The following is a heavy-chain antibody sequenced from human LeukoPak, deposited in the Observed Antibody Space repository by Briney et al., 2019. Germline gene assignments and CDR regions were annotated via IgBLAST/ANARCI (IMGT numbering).Heavy chain of an antibody. V-gene: IGHV3-21*01. D-gene: IGHD3-10*01. CDR1: GFTFSSYS. Sequence: GGSLRLSCAASGFTFSSYSMNWVRQAPGKGLEWVSSISSSSSYIYYADSVQGRFTISRDNAKNSLYLQMNSLRAEDTAVYYCARDEPLWFGDRDGAFDIWGQGTMVTVSS. CDR2: ISSSSSYI. J-gene: IGHJ3*02. CDR3: ARDEPLWFGDRDGAFDI.